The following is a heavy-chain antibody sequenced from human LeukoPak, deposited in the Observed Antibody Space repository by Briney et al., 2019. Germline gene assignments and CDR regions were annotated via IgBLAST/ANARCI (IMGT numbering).Heavy chain of an antibody. CDR1: GYTFTSYY. D-gene: IGHD3-22*01. CDR2: INPSDGST. J-gene: IGHJ2*01. CDR3: ARVKSPYYYDSSGYYYGDWYFDL. V-gene: IGHV1-46*01. Sequence: ASVKVSCKASGYTFTSYYMHWVRQAPGQGLEWMGIINPSDGSTSYAQKFQGRVTMTRDMSTSTVYMELSSLRSEDTAVYYCARVKSPYYYDSSGYYYGDWYFDLRGRGTLVTVSS.